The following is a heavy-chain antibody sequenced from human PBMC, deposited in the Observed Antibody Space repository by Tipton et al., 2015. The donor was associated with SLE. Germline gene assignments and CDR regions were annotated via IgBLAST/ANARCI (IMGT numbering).Heavy chain of an antibody. J-gene: IGHJ3*02. V-gene: IGHV3-30*18. CDR3: AKDYYDSSGPDAFDI. CDR1: GFTFSSYG. CDR2: ISYDGSNK. D-gene: IGHD3-22*01. Sequence: QVQLVQSGGGVVQPGRSLRLSCAASGFTFSSYGMHWVRQAPGKGLEWVAVISYDGSNKYYADSVKGRFTISRDNSKNTLYLQMNSLGAEDTAVYYCAKDYYDSSGPDAFDIWGQGTMVTVSS.